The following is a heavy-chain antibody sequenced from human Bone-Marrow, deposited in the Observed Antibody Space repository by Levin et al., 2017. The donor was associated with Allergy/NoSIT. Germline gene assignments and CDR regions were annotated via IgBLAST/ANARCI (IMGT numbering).Heavy chain of an antibody. V-gene: IGHV3-11*03. CDR1: GFTFSDYY. CDR2: ISSSSSYT. Sequence: TGGSLRLSCAASGFTFSDYYMSWIRQAPGKGLEWVSYISSSSSYTNYADSVKGRFTISRDNAKNSLYLQMNSLRAEDTAVYYCARKQRELYLLGYESWFDPWGQGTLVTVSS. CDR3: ARKQRELYLLGYESWFDP. J-gene: IGHJ5*02. D-gene: IGHD1-26*01.